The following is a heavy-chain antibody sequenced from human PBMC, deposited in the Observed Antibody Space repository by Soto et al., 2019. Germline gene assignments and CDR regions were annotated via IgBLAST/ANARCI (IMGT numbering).Heavy chain of an antibody. CDR2: ISGSGGST. CDR3: AKLYGDYELWGHFDY. D-gene: IGHD4-17*01. V-gene: IGHV3-23*01. J-gene: IGHJ4*02. Sequence: PGGSLRLSCAASGFTFSSYAMSWVRQAPGKGLEWVSAISGSGGSTYYPGSVKGRFTISRENAKNSLYLQMNSLRAEDTAVYYCAKLYGDYELWGHFDYWGQGTLVTVSS. CDR1: GFTFSSYA.